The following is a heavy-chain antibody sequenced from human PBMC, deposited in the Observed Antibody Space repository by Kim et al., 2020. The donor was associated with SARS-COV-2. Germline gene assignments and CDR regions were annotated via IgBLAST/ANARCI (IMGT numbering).Heavy chain of an antibody. J-gene: IGHJ4*02. Sequence: GGLRLSCAASGFTFSSYWMNWVRQAPGKGLEWVANIKEDGSDKYYVDSVKGRFTISRDNAKNSLYLQMNSLRADDTAVYYCARGGKIYWRQGTLVTLSS. CDR3: ARGGKIY. CDR2: IKEDGSDK. D-gene: IGHD1-26*01. V-gene: IGHV3-7*03. CDR1: GFTFSSYW.